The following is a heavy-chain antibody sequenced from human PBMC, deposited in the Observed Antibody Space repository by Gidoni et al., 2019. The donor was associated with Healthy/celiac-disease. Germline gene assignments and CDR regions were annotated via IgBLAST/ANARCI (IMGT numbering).Heavy chain of an antibody. V-gene: IGHV3-11*01. CDR2: IRSSGSTI. D-gene: IGHD3-22*01. CDR3: ARVFLLGYYDSRIY. CDR1: GFTFSDYY. Sequence: QVQLVEYGGGLVKPGGSLRLSCAASGFTFSDYYMSWIRQAPGKGLEWVSYIRSSGSTIYYADSVKGRFTISRDNAKNSLYLQMNSLRAEDTAVYYGARVFLLGYYDSRIYWGQGTLVTVSS. J-gene: IGHJ4*02.